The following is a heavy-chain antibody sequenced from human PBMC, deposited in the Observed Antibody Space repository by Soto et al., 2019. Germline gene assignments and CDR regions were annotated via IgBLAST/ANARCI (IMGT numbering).Heavy chain of an antibody. J-gene: IGHJ4*02. Sequence: PGGSLRLSCAVSGFTFSSHWMHWVRQAPGKGLVWVSRINSDGSSTNYADSVKGRFTISRDNAKNTLYLQMNSLGADDTAVYYCARDSYPYYDFWSGFSTYFDSWGQGA. CDR1: GFTFSSHW. CDR2: INSDGSST. V-gene: IGHV3-74*01. D-gene: IGHD3-3*01. CDR3: ARDSYPYYDFWSGFSTYFDS.